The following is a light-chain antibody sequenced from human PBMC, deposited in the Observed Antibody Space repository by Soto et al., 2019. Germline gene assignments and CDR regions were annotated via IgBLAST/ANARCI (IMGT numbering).Light chain of an antibody. CDR1: QSISSW. V-gene: IGKV1-5*01. Sequence: DIQMAQSPSTLSASVGDRVTISCRASQSISSWLAWYQQKPGKAPKLLIYDASILESGVPSRFSGSGSGTEFTLTISSLQPDDFATYYCQQYNSYSPLTFGGGTKVDIK. J-gene: IGKJ4*01. CDR2: DAS. CDR3: QQYNSYSPLT.